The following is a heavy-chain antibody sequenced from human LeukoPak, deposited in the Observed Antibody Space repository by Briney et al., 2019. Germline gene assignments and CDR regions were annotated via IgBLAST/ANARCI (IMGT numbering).Heavy chain of an antibody. Sequence: GASVKVSCKASGYTFTGYYMHWVRQAPGQGLEWMGWISGYNGKTKYAQKLQGRVTMTTDTSTSTVYMELRSLRSDDTAVYYCARVGSGLRVSGWFDSWGQGTLVTVSS. CDR2: ISGYNGKT. V-gene: IGHV1-18*04. CDR3: ARVGSGLRVSGWFDS. D-gene: IGHD3-16*01. CDR1: GYTFTGYY. J-gene: IGHJ5*01.